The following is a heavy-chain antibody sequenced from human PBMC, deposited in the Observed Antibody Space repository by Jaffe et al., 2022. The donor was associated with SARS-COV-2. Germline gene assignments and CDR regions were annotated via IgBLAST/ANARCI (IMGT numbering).Heavy chain of an antibody. CDR3: AKVEGRAYYDSSGYLGGQAEYFQH. Sequence: EVQLLESGGGLVQPGGSLRLSCAASGFTFSSYAMSWVRQAPGKGLEWVSAISGSGGSTYYADSVKGRFTISRDNSKNTLYLQMNSLRAEDTAVYYCAKVEGRAYYDSSGYLGGQAEYFQHWGQGTLVTVSS. D-gene: IGHD3-22*01. J-gene: IGHJ1*01. CDR2: ISGSGGST. V-gene: IGHV3-23*01. CDR1: GFTFSSYA.